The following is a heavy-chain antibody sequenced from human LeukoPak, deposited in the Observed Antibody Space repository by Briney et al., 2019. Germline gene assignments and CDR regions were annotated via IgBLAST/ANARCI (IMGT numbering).Heavy chain of an antibody. V-gene: IGHV1-46*01. CDR1: GYTFTSYY. CDR3: AREMATSTRPFDY. D-gene: IGHD5-24*01. Sequence: ASVKVSCKASGYTFTSYYMHWVRQAPGQGLEWMGIINPSGGDAGYAQKFQGRVTVTRDTSTSTVYMELSSLRSEDTAVYSCAREMATSTRPFDYWGQGTLVTVSS. CDR2: INPSGGDA. J-gene: IGHJ4*02.